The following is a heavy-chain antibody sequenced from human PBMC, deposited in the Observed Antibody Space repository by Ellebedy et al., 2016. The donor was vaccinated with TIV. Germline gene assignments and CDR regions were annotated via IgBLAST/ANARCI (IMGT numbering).Heavy chain of an antibody. CDR2: IDPEDGGT. Sequence: ASVKVSCXVSGNTLTELPMHWVRQAPGKGLEWMGTIDPEDGGTIYAQKFQGRVTMTEDTSTDTAYMELSSLRSEDTAVYYCAADWSGRRFKADAFDVWGQGTMVTVSS. CDR1: GNTLTELP. CDR3: AADWSGRRFKADAFDV. D-gene: IGHD3-3*01. V-gene: IGHV1-24*01. J-gene: IGHJ3*01.